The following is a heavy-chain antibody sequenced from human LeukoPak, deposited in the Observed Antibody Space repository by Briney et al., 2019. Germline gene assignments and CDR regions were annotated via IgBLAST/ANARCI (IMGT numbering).Heavy chain of an antibody. CDR3: ARVPLWWLTSFYF. CDR2: INNRGTT. J-gene: IGHJ4*02. D-gene: IGHD5-12*01. Sequence: SETLSLTCAASGGSLSTHYWSWIRRPLGKGLEWIGEINNRGTTNYSPSLRGRATISVDTSKNQFSLRLTSLTAADTAIYYCARVPLWWLTSFYFWGRGTLATVSS. CDR1: GGSLSTHY. V-gene: IGHV4-34*01.